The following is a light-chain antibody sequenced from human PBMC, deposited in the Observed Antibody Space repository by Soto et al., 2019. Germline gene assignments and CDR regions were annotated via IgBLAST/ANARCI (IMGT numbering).Light chain of an antibody. CDR3: QQYSNWPT. Sequence: ELVLTQSPATLSVSPGERATLSCRASQSVGSSLAWYQQKSGQAPRLLIYGPSTRAKGIPARFSASGSGTEFTLTISSLQSEDFAVYFCQQYSNWPTFGQGTKVDIK. CDR1: QSVGSS. V-gene: IGKV3-15*01. CDR2: GPS. J-gene: IGKJ1*01.